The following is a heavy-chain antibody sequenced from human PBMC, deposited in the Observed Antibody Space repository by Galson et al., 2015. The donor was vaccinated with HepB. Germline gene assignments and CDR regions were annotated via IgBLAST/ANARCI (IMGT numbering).Heavy chain of an antibody. J-gene: IGHJ6*02. CDR3: ARFRTVTLILMGMDL. CDR2: INPKSGDT. Sequence: SCKASGYTFTGYYVHWVRQAPGQGLEWMGRINPKSGDTNYAQRFQGRVTMTRDTSVSTAYMELHRLRSDDTAVYYCARFRTVTLILMGMDLWGQGTAVTVSS. CDR1: GYTFTGYY. D-gene: IGHD2-15*01. V-gene: IGHV1-2*06.